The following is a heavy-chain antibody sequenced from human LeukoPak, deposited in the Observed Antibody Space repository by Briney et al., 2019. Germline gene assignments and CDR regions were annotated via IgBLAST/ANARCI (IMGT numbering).Heavy chain of an antibody. J-gene: IGHJ5*02. V-gene: IGHV3-23*01. CDR3: ARGPGVAPLWFDP. CDR2: ISGSDGST. CDR1: GFTFSNYA. D-gene: IGHD2-15*01. Sequence: GGSLRLSCAASGFTFSNYAMSCVRQAPGKGLEWLSSISGSDGSTYYADSVKGRFTISRDNSKNTLYLQMNSLRAEDTAVYYCARGPGVAPLWFDPWGQGTLVTVSS.